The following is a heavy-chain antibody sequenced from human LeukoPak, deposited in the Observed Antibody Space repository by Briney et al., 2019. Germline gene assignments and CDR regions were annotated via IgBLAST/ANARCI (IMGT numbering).Heavy chain of an antibody. Sequence: GGSLRLSCAASGFTFSSYSMNWVRQAPGKGLEWVSSISSSSSYIYYADSVKGRFTISRDNAKNSLYLQMNSLRAEDTAVYYCARVDYYDSSGYRHLDYWGQGTLATVSS. D-gene: IGHD3-22*01. V-gene: IGHV3-21*01. CDR2: ISSSSSYI. J-gene: IGHJ4*02. CDR1: GFTFSSYS. CDR3: ARVDYYDSSGYRHLDY.